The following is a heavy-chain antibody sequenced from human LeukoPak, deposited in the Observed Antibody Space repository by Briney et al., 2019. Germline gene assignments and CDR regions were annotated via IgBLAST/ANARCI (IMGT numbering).Heavy chain of an antibody. CDR1: GFTFRDYA. CDR2: ISGSGSYS. Sequence: GGSLRLSCAASGFTFRDYAMNWVRQAPGKGLEWVSAISGSGSYSNYADSVKGRFTISRDNSKNTLYLQMNSLRAGDTAVYFCAKTYFDIRIFDYWGQGTLVTVSS. CDR3: AKTYFDIRIFDY. J-gene: IGHJ4*02. V-gene: IGHV3-23*01. D-gene: IGHD3-22*01.